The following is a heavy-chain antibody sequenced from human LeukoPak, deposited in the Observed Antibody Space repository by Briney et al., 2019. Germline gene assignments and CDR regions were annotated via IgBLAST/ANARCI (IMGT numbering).Heavy chain of an antibody. J-gene: IGHJ6*03. CDR2: ISTSVSYI. CDR3: VRDITGTTYYYYYMDV. CDR1: GFTFSSYS. V-gene: IGHV3-21*01. Sequence: PGGSLRLSCVGSGFTFSSYSMNWVRQAPGKGLEWLSYISTSVSYIYYADAVKGRFTISRDNAKNSLYLQMNSLRVEDTAVYYCVRDITGTTYYYYYMDVWGKGTTVTVSS. D-gene: IGHD1-7*01.